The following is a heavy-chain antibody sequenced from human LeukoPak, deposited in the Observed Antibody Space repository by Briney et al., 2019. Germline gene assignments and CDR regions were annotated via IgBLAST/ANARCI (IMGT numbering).Heavy chain of an antibody. Sequence: ASVKVSCKASGYTFTSYGISWVRQAPGQGLEWMGWISAYNGNTNYAQKFQGRVTMTEDTSTDTAYMELSSLRSEDTAVYYCATGYCSGGSCSYYMDVWGKGTTVTISS. J-gene: IGHJ6*03. D-gene: IGHD2-15*01. CDR1: GYTFTSYG. CDR3: ATGYCSGGSCSYYMDV. V-gene: IGHV1-18*01. CDR2: ISAYNGNT.